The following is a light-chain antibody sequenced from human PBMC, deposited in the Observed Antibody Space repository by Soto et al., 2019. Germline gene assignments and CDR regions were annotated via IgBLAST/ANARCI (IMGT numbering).Light chain of an antibody. CDR3: QQYGSSPLT. V-gene: IGKV3-20*01. Sequence: EIVLTQSPGTLSLSPGERATLSCRASQSISSSYLIWYQQKPGQAPRLLIYSASSRATGIPYRFSGSGSGTDFTLTIRRLEPQDFAIYYCQQYGSSPLTFGQGTKLEIK. J-gene: IGKJ2*01. CDR1: QSISSSY. CDR2: SAS.